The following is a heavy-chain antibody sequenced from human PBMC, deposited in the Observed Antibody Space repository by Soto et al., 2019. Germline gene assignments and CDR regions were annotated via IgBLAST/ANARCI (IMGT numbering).Heavy chain of an antibody. CDR3: ARDRGIAAAGGAFDI. D-gene: IGHD6-13*01. CDR2: IYHTGTT. Sequence: SETLSLTCAVSGDSISRGYHWAWIRQSPTKGLEWIASIYHTGTTYYNPSLTSRVTISVDTSKNQFSLKLSSVTAADTAVYYCARDRGIAAAGGAFDIWGQGTMVTVSS. CDR1: GDSISRGYH. V-gene: IGHV4-38-2*02. J-gene: IGHJ3*02.